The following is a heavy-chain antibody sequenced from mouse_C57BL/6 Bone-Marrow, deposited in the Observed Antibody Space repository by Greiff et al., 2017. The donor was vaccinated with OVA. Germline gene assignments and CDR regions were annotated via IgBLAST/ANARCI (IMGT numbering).Heavy chain of an antibody. D-gene: IGHD1-1*01. V-gene: IGHV1-19*01. Sequence: EVKLVESGPVLVKPGASVKMSCKASGYTFTDYYMNWVKQSHGKSLEWIGVINPYNGGTSYNQKFKGKATLTVDKSSSTAYMELNSLTSEDSAVYYCASITTVVATGDYWGQGTTLTVSS. CDR3: ASITTVVATGDY. J-gene: IGHJ2*01. CDR2: INPYNGGT. CDR1: GYTFTDYY.